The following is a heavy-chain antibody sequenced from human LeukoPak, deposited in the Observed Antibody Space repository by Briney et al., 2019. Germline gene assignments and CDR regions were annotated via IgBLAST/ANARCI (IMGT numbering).Heavy chain of an antibody. CDR2: IYYSGST. CDR3: ARRGSGSYYGPIDY. D-gene: IGHD1-26*01. CDR1: GGSISSSSYY. J-gene: IGHJ4*02. Sequence: PSETLSLTCTVSGGSISSSSYYWGWIRQPPGKGLEWIGSIYYSGSTNYNPSLKSRVTISVDTSKNQFSLKLSSVTAADTAVYYCARRGSGSYYGPIDYWGQGTLVTVSS. V-gene: IGHV4-39*01.